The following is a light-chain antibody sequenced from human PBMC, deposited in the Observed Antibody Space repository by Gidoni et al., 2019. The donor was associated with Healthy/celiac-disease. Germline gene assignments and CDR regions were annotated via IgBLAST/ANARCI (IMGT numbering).Light chain of an antibody. CDR2: GAS. J-gene: IGKJ5*01. CDR3: QQYNNWPPST. V-gene: IGKV3-15*01. Sequence: DILLLHSLATLSVFPGERATLSCSASKSVSSNLAWYQQKPGQAPRLLIYGASNRATGIPARFSGSGSGTEFTLTISSLQSEDFAVYYCQQYNNWPPSTFGQGTRLEIK. CDR1: KSVSSN.